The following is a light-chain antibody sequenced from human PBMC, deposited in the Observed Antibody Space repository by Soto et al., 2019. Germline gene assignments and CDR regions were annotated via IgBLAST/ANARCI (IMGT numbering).Light chain of an antibody. CDR3: QQRSSWPPIT. CDR1: QSVSSY. J-gene: IGKJ5*01. CDR2: DAS. V-gene: IGKV3-11*01. Sequence: EIVLTQSPATLSLSPGERATLSCRASQSVSSYLAWYQHKPGQAPRLLIYDASNRATGIPARFSGSGSGTDFPLTISTLEPEDFAVHYGQQRSSWPPITFAQGTRLEFK.